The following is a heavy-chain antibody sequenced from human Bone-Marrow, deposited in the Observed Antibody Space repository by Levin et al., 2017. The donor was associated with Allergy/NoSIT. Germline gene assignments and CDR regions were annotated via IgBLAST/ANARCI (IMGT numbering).Heavy chain of an antibody. J-gene: IGHJ4*02. V-gene: IGHV5-51*01. Sequence: GGSLRLSCKGSGSSFSTYWIAWVRQMPGKGLEWMGFIYPGDSDTRYSPSFQGQVTISADKSISTAYVQWSSLKASDTAMYYCARRPGPESSDFDSWGQGTLFTVSS. CDR2: IYPGDSDT. D-gene: IGHD1-14*01. CDR3: ARRPGPESSDFDS. CDR1: GSSFSTYW.